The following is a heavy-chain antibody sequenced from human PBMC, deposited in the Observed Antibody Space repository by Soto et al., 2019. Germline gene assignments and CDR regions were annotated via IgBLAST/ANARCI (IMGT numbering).Heavy chain of an antibody. CDR3: ARRYGGAFDI. J-gene: IGHJ3*02. CDR2: IYYSGST. D-gene: IGHD4-17*01. Sequence: QVQLQESGPGLVKPSETLSLTCTVSGGSISSYYWSWIRQPPGKGLEWIGYIYYSGSTNYNPSLKSRVTIPVDMSKNQFSLKLSSVTAADTAVYYGARRYGGAFDIWGQGTRVTVSS. V-gene: IGHV4-59*01. CDR1: GGSISSYY.